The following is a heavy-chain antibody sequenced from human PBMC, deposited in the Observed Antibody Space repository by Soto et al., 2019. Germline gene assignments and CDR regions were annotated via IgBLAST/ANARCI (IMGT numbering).Heavy chain of an antibody. CDR1: GFTFSSYA. V-gene: IGHV3-7*01. D-gene: IGHD3-16*01. Sequence: PGGSLRLSCAASGFTFSSYAMHWVRQAPGKGLEWVANIKEDGSEKNYMDSVKGRFTISRDNAKNSLYLQMNSLRAEDTAVYYCASLGRHGWGQGTTVTVSS. CDR2: IKEDGSEK. CDR3: ASLGRHG. J-gene: IGHJ6*02.